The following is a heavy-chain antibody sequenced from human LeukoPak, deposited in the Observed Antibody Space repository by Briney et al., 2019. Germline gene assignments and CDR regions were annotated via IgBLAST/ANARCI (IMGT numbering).Heavy chain of an antibody. Sequence: SETLSLTCTVSGGSISSSSYYWGWIRQPPGKGLEWIGSIYYSGSTYYNPSLKSRVTISVDTSKNQFSLKLSSVTAADTAVYYCARVTVQGDGDYYYYYMDVWGEGTTVTVSS. CDR2: IYYSGST. CDR3: ARVTVQGDGDYYYYYMDV. CDR1: GGSISSSSYY. V-gene: IGHV4-39*07. D-gene: IGHD4-17*01. J-gene: IGHJ6*03.